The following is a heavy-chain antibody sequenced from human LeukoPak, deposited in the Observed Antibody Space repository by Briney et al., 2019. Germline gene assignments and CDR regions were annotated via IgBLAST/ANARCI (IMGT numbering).Heavy chain of an antibody. D-gene: IGHD5-24*01. J-gene: IGHJ4*02. CDR3: ARGPEMATIDFDY. Sequence: SVKVSCKASGGTFSSYAISWVRQAPGQGLEWMGRFIPILGIANYAQKFQGRVTITADKSTSTAYMELSSLRSEDTAVYYCARGPEMATIDFDYWGQGTLVTVSS. CDR1: GGTFSSYA. CDR2: FIPILGIA. V-gene: IGHV1-69*04.